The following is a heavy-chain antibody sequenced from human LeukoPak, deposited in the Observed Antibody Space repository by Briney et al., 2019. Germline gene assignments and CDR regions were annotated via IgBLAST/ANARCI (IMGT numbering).Heavy chain of an antibody. Sequence: GESPKISCKGSGYTFTSYWIGWVRQMPGKGLEWMEIIYPGDSDTTYSPSFQGQVTISADKSISTAYLQWSSLKASDTAMYYCARRLMYYYDTSGYDVAFDIWGQGTMVTVSS. V-gene: IGHV5-51*01. CDR3: ARRLMYYYDTSGYDVAFDI. J-gene: IGHJ3*02. D-gene: IGHD3-22*01. CDR2: IYPGDSDT. CDR1: GYTFTSYW.